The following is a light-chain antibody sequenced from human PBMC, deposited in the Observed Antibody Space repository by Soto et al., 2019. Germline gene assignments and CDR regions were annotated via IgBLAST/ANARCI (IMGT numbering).Light chain of an antibody. J-gene: IGKJ1*01. CDR1: QNVSSNL. CDR3: HHYET. Sequence: TVLTQSPGTLSLSPGERATLSCRASQNVSSNLLVWYQQHPGQAPRLLMYGASIRAAGVPDRFSGSGSGTEFTLTISRLEPEDFTVYYCHHYETFGQGTKVDI. CDR2: GAS. V-gene: IGKV3-20*01.